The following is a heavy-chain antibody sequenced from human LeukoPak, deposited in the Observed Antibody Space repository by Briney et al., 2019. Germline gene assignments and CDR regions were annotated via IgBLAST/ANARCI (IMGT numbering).Heavy chain of an antibody. CDR2: IISGGYGGTA. CDR1: GLTFTNDW. V-gene: IGHV3-15*01. D-gene: IGHD2-2*02. J-gene: IGHJ6*04. Sequence: AGSLRLSCAASGLTFTNDWMTCVGQAGGEWVGWGGCIISGGYGGTADYDAPVKGRFTISRDDSKDTLYLQMNSLKTEDTAVYYCTTEGYTGYQLIYHYNVDVWGKGTTVTVSS. CDR3: TTEGYTGYQLIYHYNVDV.